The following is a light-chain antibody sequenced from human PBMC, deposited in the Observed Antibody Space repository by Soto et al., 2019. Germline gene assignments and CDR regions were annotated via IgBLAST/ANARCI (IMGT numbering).Light chain of an antibody. CDR3: QQYNNWPPYT. CDR2: GAS. V-gene: IGKV3-15*01. J-gene: IGKJ2*01. CDR1: QSVSSN. Sequence: EIVMTQSPATLSVSPEERATLSCRASQSVSSNLAWYQQKPGQAPRLLIYGASTRATGSPARFSGSGSGTEFTLTISSLQSEDFAVYYCQQYNNWPPYTFGQGTKLEIK.